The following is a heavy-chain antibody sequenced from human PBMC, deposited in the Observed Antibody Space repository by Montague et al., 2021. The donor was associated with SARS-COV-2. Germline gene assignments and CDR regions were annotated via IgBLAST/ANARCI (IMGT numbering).Heavy chain of an antibody. Sequence: PALVKPTQTLTLTCSFSGFSLSTSGVGVGWIRQHPGKALEWLALIYWDDDKRYSPSLKSRLTITKDTSKNQVVLTMTNMDPVDTATYYCAHRTIRDVSGSYDHWGQGTPVTVSS. CDR2: IYWDDDK. D-gene: IGHD3-10*01. CDR1: GFSLSTSGVG. V-gene: IGHV2-5*02. CDR3: AHRTIRDVSGSYDH. J-gene: IGHJ4*02.